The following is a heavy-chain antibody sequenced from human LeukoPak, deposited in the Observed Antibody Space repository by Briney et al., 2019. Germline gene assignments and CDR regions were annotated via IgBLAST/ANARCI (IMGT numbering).Heavy chain of an antibody. Sequence: GASVNVSCKASGYTFTTYAMHWVRQAPGRRLEWMGWINGDNGNTKYSQKFQGRVTITRDTSADTAYMELNSLTSEDMAIYYCARITAMVRWDYFDYWGQGTLVTVSS. J-gene: IGHJ4*02. CDR3: ARITAMVRWDYFDY. D-gene: IGHD5-18*01. V-gene: IGHV1-3*01. CDR2: INGDNGNT. CDR1: GYTFTTYA.